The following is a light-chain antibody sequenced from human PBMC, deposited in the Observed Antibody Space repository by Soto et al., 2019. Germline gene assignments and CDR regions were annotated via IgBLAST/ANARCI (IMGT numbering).Light chain of an antibody. CDR1: SSDVGSYNY. CDR2: AVN. Sequence: QSVLTQPASVSGSPGQSITISCTGTSSDVGSYNYVSWYQQHPGKAPKLMIYAVNNRPSGVSTRFSGSKSGNTASLTISGLQAEDEADYYCSSYTSSSLYVFGTGTKLTVL. J-gene: IGLJ1*01. V-gene: IGLV2-14*01. CDR3: SSYTSSSLYV.